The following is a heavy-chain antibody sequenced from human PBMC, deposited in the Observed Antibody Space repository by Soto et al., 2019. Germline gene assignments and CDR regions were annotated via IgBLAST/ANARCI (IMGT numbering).Heavy chain of an antibody. CDR3: ARWGTTGGLDV. V-gene: IGHV3-30*04. J-gene: IGHJ4*02. Sequence: QVHLVESGGGVVQPGTSLRLSWVDSGFTFRSYAIHWVRQAPGKGLEWVALTSYDGSNKYYDDSVKGRFTISRDNSRNTVDLQMDSLRLEDTALYYCARWGTTGGLDVWGQGTLVSVSS. D-gene: IGHD3-16*01. CDR1: GFTFRSYA. CDR2: TSYDGSNK.